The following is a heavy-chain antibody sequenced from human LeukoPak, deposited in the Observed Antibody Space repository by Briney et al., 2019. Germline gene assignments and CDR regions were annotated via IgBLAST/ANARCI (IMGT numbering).Heavy chain of an antibody. V-gene: IGHV3-21*01. D-gene: IGHD3-3*01. Sequence: GGSLRLSCAASGFTFSSYSMNWVRQAPGKGLEWASSISSSSSYIYYADSVKGRFTISRDNAKNSLYLQMNSLRAEDTAVYYCARDGGNLYDFWSGYYRRKANWGEGTLVTVSS. CDR2: ISSSSSYI. J-gene: IGHJ4*02. CDR3: ARDGGNLYDFWSGYYRRKAN. CDR1: GFTFSSYS.